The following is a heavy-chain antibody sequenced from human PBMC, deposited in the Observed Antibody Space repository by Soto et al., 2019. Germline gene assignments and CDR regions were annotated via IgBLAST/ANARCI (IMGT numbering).Heavy chain of an antibody. CDR1: GFTFSSYA. CDR2: ISYDGSNK. Sequence: QVQLVESGGGVVQPGRSLRLSCAASGFTFSSYAMHWVRQAPGKGLEWVAVISYDGSNKYYADSVKGRFTISRDNSKNPLYLQMNSLRAEDTAVYYWARDPTFGDVTIQNGMDVWGQGTTVTVSS. J-gene: IGHJ6*02. D-gene: IGHD3-10*01. CDR3: ARDPTFGDVTIQNGMDV. V-gene: IGHV3-30-3*01.